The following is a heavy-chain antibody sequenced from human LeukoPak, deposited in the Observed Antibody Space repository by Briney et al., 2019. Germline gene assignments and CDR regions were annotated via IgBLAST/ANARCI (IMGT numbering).Heavy chain of an antibody. CDR2: IIPIFGTA. Sequence: SVTVSCKASGGTFSIYAISWVRQAPGQGLEWMGGIIPIFGTANYAQKFQGRVTITTDESTSTAYMELSSLRSEDTAVYYCARALTDFWSGYSRDYYYYMDVWGKGTTVTVSS. V-gene: IGHV1-69*05. CDR3: ARALTDFWSGYSRDYYYYMDV. CDR1: GGTFSIYA. J-gene: IGHJ6*03. D-gene: IGHD3-3*01.